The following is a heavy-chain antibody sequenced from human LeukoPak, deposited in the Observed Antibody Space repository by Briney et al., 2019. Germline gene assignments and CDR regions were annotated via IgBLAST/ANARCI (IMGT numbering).Heavy chain of an antibody. Sequence: ASVKVSCKASGYTFTSYDINWVRQATGQGLEWMGWLNPNSGNTGYPQKFQGRVTMTRNTSISTAYMELSSLRSEDTAVYYCARESSGATKFSDAFDIWGQGTVVTVSS. CDR3: ARESSGATKFSDAFDI. D-gene: IGHD1-26*01. V-gene: IGHV1-8*01. J-gene: IGHJ3*02. CDR1: GYTFTSYD. CDR2: LNPNSGNT.